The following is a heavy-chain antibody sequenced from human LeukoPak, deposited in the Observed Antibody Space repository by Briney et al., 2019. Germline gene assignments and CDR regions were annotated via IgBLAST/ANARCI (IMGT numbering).Heavy chain of an antibody. CDR3: ARGGDCSSTSCYPGFDY. Sequence: PSETLSLTCTVSGYSISSGYYWGWIRQPPGKGLEWIGSIYHSGSTYYNPSLKSRVTISVDTSKNQFSLKLSSVTAADTAVYYCARGGDCSSTSCYPGFDYRGQGTLVTVSS. CDR2: IYHSGST. J-gene: IGHJ4*02. D-gene: IGHD2-2*03. V-gene: IGHV4-38-2*02. CDR1: GYSISSGYY.